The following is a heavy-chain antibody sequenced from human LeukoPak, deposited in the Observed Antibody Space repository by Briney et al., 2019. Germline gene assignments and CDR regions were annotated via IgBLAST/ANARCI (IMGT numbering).Heavy chain of an antibody. V-gene: IGHV3-11*01. CDR1: GFTFSDYY. Sequence: GGSLRLSCAASGFTFSDYYMSWIRQGPGKGLEWVSYISSSGSTIYYADSVKGRFTISRDNANNSLYLQMNSLRAEDTAVYYCARVTLTSVNFDYWGQGTLVTVSS. CDR3: ARVTLTSVNFDY. D-gene: IGHD2/OR15-2a*01. J-gene: IGHJ4*02. CDR2: ISSSGSTI.